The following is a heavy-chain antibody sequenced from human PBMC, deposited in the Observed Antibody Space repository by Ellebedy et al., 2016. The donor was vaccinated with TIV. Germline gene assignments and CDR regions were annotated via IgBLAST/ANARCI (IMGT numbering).Heavy chain of an antibody. D-gene: IGHD6-19*01. V-gene: IGHV3-23*01. CDR2: ISGSGGRT. Sequence: GESLKISCAASGFTFNNYAMNWVRQAPGKGLEWVSGISGSGGRTYYAVSVKGRFTISRDSSKNTLFLQMNSLRAEDTAVYYCAKEPFSVAAYYFEYWGQGTLVTVSS. J-gene: IGHJ4*02. CDR1: GFTFNNYA. CDR3: AKEPFSVAAYYFEY.